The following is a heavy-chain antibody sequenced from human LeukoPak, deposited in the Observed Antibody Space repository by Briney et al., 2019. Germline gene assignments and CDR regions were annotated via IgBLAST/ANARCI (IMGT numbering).Heavy chain of an antibody. D-gene: IGHD1-26*01. V-gene: IGHV3-30*04. CDR3: ARDRGAGGCFDY. Sequence: TGGSLRLSCAASGFTFSSYAMHWVRQAPGKGLEWVAVISYDGSNKYYADSVKGRFTISRDNSKNTLYLQMNSLRAEDTAVYYCARDRGAGGCFDYWGQGTLVTVSS. CDR1: GFTFSSYA. CDR2: ISYDGSNK. J-gene: IGHJ4*02.